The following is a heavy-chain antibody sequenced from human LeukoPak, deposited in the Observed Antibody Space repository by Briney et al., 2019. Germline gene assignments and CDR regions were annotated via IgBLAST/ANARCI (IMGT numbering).Heavy chain of an antibody. CDR1: GFTVSSNY. Sequence: PGGSLRLSCTASGFTVSSNYMSWVRQAPGMGLEWVSVMYTGGSTFYADFVEGRFTVSRDSSKNTLYLHMNSLRAEDTAVYYCARVHRGYSYGRLDYWGQGTLVTVSS. V-gene: IGHV3-66*01. J-gene: IGHJ4*02. CDR2: MYTGGST. D-gene: IGHD5-18*01. CDR3: ARVHRGYSYGRLDY.